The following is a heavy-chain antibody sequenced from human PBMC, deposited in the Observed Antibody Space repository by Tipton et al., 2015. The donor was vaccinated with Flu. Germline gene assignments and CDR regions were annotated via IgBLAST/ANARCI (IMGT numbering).Heavy chain of an antibody. CDR1: GFTFSSYA. CDR2: ISYDGSNK. CDR3: ARDPKHRQSSGYYELGWFDP. Sequence: SLRLSCAASGFTFSSYAMHWVRQAPGKGLEWVAVISYDGSNKYYADSVKGRFTISRDNSKNTLYLQMNSLRAEDTAVYYCARDPKHRQSSGYYELGWFDPWGQGTLVTVSS. V-gene: IGHV3-30-3*01. J-gene: IGHJ5*02. D-gene: IGHD3-22*01.